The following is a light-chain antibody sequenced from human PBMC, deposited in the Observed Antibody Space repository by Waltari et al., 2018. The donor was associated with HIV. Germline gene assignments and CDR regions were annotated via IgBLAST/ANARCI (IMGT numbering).Light chain of an antibody. CDR3: SSYVGSNRV. J-gene: IGLJ3*02. V-gene: IGLV2-8*01. Sequence: QSALTQPPSASGSPGQSVTISCTGISSDVGDYNYVSWYQQHPGKAPQLMIYEVNTRPSGVPDPFSGSKSGNTASLTVSGLQAEDEADYYCSSYVGSNRVFGGGTKLTVL. CDR1: SSDVGDYNY. CDR2: EVN.